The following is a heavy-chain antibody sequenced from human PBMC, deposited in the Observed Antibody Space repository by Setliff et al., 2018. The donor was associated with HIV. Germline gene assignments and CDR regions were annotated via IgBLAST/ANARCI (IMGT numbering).Heavy chain of an antibody. J-gene: IGHJ4*02. D-gene: IGHD3-16*01. CDR1: GYTFTGYY. CDR2: INPNNGAT. V-gene: IGHV1-2*06. Sequence: GASVKVSCKASGYTFTGYYMHWIRQAPGQALEWMGRINPNNGATEYAQKFQGRVTMTSDSLTSTAHMELTRLRSDDTAVYYCARDLGIVIPFDYWGQGTLVTVSS. CDR3: ARDLGIVIPFDY.